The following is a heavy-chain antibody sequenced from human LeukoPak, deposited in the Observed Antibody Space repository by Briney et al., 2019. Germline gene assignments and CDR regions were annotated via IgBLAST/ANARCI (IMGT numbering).Heavy chain of an antibody. Sequence: PSQTLSLTCTVSGGSISSGDYYWSWIRQPPGKGLEWIGYIYYSGSTYYNPSLKSRVTISVDTSKNQFSLKLSSVTAADTAVYYCGRLNPVTTLLDYWGQGTLVTVSS. D-gene: IGHD4-17*01. CDR2: IYYSGST. J-gene: IGHJ4*02. V-gene: IGHV4-30-4*01. CDR1: GGSISSGDYY. CDR3: GRLNPVTTLLDY.